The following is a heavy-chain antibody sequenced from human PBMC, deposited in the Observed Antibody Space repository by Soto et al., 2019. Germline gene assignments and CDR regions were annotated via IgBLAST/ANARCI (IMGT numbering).Heavy chain of an antibody. CDR3: VRDLLGSGGHFDY. Sequence: WWSLRLSCSASGFICSSFGMHWFRQAPGKGLEWVAHIWYDGSNTYYADSVKGRFTISRDNSGNTLYLQMNSLRAEDTAVYHCVRDLLGSGGHFDYWGQGTPVTVSS. CDR2: IWYDGSNT. D-gene: IGHD7-27*01. CDR1: GFICSSFG. J-gene: IGHJ4*02. V-gene: IGHV3-33*01.